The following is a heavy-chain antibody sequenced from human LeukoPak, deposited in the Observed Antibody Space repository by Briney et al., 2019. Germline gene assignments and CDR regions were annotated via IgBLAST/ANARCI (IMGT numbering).Heavy chain of an antibody. D-gene: IGHD3-22*01. CDR2: ISASGGST. CDR1: GFTFNSYA. J-gene: IGHJ4*02. CDR3: AKYTYYFDSSGYFGGYDY. V-gene: IGHV3-23*01. Sequence: GGSLRLSCAGSGFTFNSYAISWVRQAPGKGLEWVSVISASGGSTYYAASVKGRFTLSRDNSKNTAFLQMNSLRAEDTAVYYCAKYTYYFDSSGYFGGYDYWGQGTLVTVSS.